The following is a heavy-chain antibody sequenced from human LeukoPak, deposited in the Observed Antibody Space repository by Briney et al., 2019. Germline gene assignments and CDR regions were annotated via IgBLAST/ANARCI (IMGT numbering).Heavy chain of an antibody. Sequence: GGSLRLSCVASGFIFSSYSMNWVRQAPGKGLEWVSYISSSSSTIYYADSVKGRFTISRDNAKNALYLQMNSLRAEDTAVYYCARVPRRGYYGSGSYYTSWGQGTLVTVSS. CDR2: ISSSSSTI. CDR1: GFIFSSYS. D-gene: IGHD3-10*01. CDR3: ARVPRRGYYGSGSYYTS. V-gene: IGHV3-48*01. J-gene: IGHJ4*02.